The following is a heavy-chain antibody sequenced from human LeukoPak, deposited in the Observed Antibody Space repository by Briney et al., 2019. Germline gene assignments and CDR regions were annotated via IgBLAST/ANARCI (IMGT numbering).Heavy chain of an antibody. Sequence: GGSLRLSCAASGVTFTNYAMTWVRQAPGKGLEWVSGISISGGSTDYADSVKGRFTVSRDNSKNTLYLQMNSLRAEDTAVYYCAKVPAGNKVEYWGQGTLVTVSS. CDR2: ISISGGST. J-gene: IGHJ4*02. CDR1: GVTFTNYA. V-gene: IGHV3-23*01. D-gene: IGHD6-19*01. CDR3: AKVPAGNKVEY.